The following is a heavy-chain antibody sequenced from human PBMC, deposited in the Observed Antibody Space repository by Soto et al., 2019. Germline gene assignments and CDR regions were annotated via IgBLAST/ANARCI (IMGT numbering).Heavy chain of an antibody. Sequence: SGPTLVNPTQTLTLTCTFSGFSLSTSGVGVGWIRQPPGKALEWLALIYWDDDKRYSPSLKSRLTITKDTSKNQVVLTMTNMDPVDTATYYCAHRLNDFWSGPTTQVWFDPWGQGTLVTVSS. D-gene: IGHD3-3*01. CDR2: IYWDDDK. CDR1: GFSLSTSGVG. CDR3: AHRLNDFWSGPTTQVWFDP. V-gene: IGHV2-5*02. J-gene: IGHJ5*02.